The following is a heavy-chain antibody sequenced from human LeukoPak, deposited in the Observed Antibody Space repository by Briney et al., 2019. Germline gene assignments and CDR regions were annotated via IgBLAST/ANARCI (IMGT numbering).Heavy chain of an antibody. J-gene: IGHJ4*02. Sequence: SETLSLTCTVSGGSISGYYWSWIRQPPGKGLEWIGYIYYSGSTSYNPSLKSRVTISVDTSKNQFSLKLSSVTAADTAVYYCATGVHGIAAAGDYYFDYWGQGTLVTVSS. CDR1: GGSISGYY. V-gene: IGHV4-59*03. CDR3: ATGVHGIAAAGDYYFDY. CDR2: IYYSGST. D-gene: IGHD6-13*01.